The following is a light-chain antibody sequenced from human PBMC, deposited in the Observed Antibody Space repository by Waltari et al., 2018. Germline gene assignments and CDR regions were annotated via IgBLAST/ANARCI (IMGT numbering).Light chain of an antibody. J-gene: IGLJ2*01. CDR2: STN. CDR3: AAWDDSLNAVV. CDR1: NSNIGSNT. Sequence: QSVLTQPPSASGTPGQRVTISCSGSNSNIGSNTVNWHQQLPGTAPKRHIHSTNQRPSGVPDRFSGSKSGTSASLAISGLQSEDEADYYCAAWDDSLNAVVIGGGTKLTVL. V-gene: IGLV1-44*01.